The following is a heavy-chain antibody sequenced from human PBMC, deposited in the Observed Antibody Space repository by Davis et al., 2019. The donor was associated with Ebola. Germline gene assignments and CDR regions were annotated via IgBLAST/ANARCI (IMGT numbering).Heavy chain of an antibody. CDR2: IYYSGST. CDR3: ARVVYAFDI. V-gene: IGHV4-59*01. Sequence: PGGSLRLSCTVSGGSISSYYWSWIRQPPGKGLEWIGYIYYSGSTNYNPSLKSRVTISVDTSKNQFSLKLSSVTAADTAVYYCARVVYAFDIWGQGTMVTVSS. J-gene: IGHJ3*02. CDR1: GGSISSYY.